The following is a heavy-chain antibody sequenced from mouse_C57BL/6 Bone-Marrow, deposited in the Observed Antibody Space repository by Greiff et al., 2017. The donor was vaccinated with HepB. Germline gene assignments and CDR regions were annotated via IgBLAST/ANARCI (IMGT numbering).Heavy chain of an antibody. CDR3: ARGFDYYGSSVYAMDY. V-gene: IGHV1-64*01. CDR1: GYTFTSYW. D-gene: IGHD1-1*01. Sequence: QVQLQQSGAELVKPGASVKLSCKASGYTFTSYWMHWVKQRPGQGLEWIGMIHPNSGSTNYNEKFKSKATLTVDKSSSTAYMQLSSLTSEDSAVYYCARGFDYYGSSVYAMDYWGQGTSVTVSS. CDR2: IHPNSGST. J-gene: IGHJ4*01.